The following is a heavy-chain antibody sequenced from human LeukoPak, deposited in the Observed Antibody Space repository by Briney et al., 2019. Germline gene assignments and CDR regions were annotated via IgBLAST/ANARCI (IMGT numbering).Heavy chain of an antibody. CDR3: ARGHYDSSGYYSNPFDY. CDR1: GDSITAYY. J-gene: IGHJ4*02. Sequence: KPSETLSLTCTVSGDSITAYYWNWIRQPPGKGLEWIGYIYYSGSTNYNPSLKSRVTISVDTSKNQFSLKLSSVTAADTAVYYCARGHYDSSGYYSNPFDYWGQGTLVTVSS. CDR2: IYYSGST. D-gene: IGHD3-22*01. V-gene: IGHV4-59*01.